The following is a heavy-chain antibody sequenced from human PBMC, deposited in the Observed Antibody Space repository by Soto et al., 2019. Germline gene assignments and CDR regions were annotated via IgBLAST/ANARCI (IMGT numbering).Heavy chain of an antibody. CDR3: ARGPSGDKDHY. Sequence: PSETLSLTCTVSGGSISSGDYYWSWIRQPPGKGLEWIGYIYYSGSTNYNPSLKSRVTISVDTSKNQFSLKLSSVTAADTAVYYCARGPSGDKDHYWGQGALVTVSS. CDR2: IYYSGST. CDR1: GGSISSGDYY. D-gene: IGHD7-27*01. V-gene: IGHV4-30-4*08. J-gene: IGHJ4*02.